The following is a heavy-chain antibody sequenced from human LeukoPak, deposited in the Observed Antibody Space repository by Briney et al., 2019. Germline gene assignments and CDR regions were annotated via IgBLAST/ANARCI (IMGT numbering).Heavy chain of an antibody. CDR2: IKSKTDGGTI. V-gene: IGHV3-15*01. CDR1: GFTFSNAW. D-gene: IGHD5-18*01. J-gene: IGHJ4*02. Sequence: GGSLRLSCAASGFTFSNAWMSWVRQAPGKGLEWVGRIKSKTDGGTIDYAAPVKGRFTISRDDSKNTLYLQMNNLKTEDTAVYYCTRFVIQAASGDYWGQGTLVTVSS. CDR3: TRFVIQAASGDY.